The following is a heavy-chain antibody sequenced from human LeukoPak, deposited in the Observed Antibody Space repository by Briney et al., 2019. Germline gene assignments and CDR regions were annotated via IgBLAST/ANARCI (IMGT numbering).Heavy chain of an antibody. CDR3: ARGVGVTIFGVVIDNWFDP. V-gene: IGHV4-34*01. J-gene: IGHJ5*02. CDR1: GGSFSGYY. Sequence: SETLSLTCAVYGGSFSGYYWSWIRQPPGKGLEWIGEINHSGSTNYNPSLKSRVTISVDTSKNQFSLKLSSVTAADTAVYYCARGVGVTIFGVVIDNWFDPWGQGTLVTVSS. D-gene: IGHD3-3*01. CDR2: INHSGST.